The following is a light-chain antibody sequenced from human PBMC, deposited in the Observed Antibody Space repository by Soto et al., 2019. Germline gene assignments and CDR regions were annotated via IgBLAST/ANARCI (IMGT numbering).Light chain of an antibody. Sequence: DIQMTQSPSTLSASVGDRVTITCRASQGIARWLAWYQQKPGKAPKLLIYAASSLESGVPARFSGSGSGTDFALKISRVEAEDVGVYYCMQGTHWPITFGQGTRLEIK. V-gene: IGKV1D-16*01. J-gene: IGKJ5*01. CDR2: AAS. CDR1: QGIARW. CDR3: MQGTHWPIT.